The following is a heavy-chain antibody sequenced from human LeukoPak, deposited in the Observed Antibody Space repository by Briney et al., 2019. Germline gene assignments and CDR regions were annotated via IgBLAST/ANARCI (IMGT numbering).Heavy chain of an antibody. V-gene: IGHV3-33*08. CDR1: GFTFSSYG. CDR3: ARDIRSIYFDY. D-gene: IGHD2-21*01. J-gene: IGHJ4*02. Sequence: GGSLRLSCAASGFTFSSYGMHWVRQSPGKGLEWVAVIFYDGSKTYYADSVKGRFTISRDNSKNTPYLQMDSLRAEDTAMYYCARDIRSIYFDYWGQGTLVTVSS. CDR2: IFYDGSKT.